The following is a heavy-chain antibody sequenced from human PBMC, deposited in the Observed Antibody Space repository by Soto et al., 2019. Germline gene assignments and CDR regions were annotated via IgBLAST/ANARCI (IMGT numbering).Heavy chain of an antibody. D-gene: IGHD3-10*01. CDR1: GGSISSGGYY. J-gene: IGHJ6*02. CDR3: ARLLLWFGGNYYYYYGMDV. CDR2: IYYSGST. Sequence: QVQLQESGPGLVKPSQTLSLTCTVSGGSISSGGYYWSWIRQHPGKGLEWIGYIYYSGSTYYNPSLKSRVTISVDKSKNQFSLKLSSVTAADTAVYYCARLLLWFGGNYYYYYGMDVWGQGTTVTVSS. V-gene: IGHV4-31*03.